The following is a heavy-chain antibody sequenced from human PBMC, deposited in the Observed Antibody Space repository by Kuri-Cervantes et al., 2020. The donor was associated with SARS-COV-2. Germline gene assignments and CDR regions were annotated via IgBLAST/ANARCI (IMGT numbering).Heavy chain of an antibody. Sequence: GSLRLSCAVFGGSFSGYYWSWIRQSPGKGLEWIGKINHSGSTNYNPSLSSRVTISVDMSKNQFSLRLSSVTAAGTAVYYCARDKLQFDAFDIWGQGTMVTVSS. V-gene: IGHV4-34*01. J-gene: IGHJ3*02. CDR2: INHSGST. CDR1: GGSFSGYY. CDR3: ARDKLQFDAFDI. D-gene: IGHD5-24*01.